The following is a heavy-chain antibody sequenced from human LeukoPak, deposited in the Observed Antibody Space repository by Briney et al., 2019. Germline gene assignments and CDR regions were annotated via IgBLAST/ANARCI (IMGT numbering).Heavy chain of an antibody. V-gene: IGHV1-2*02. CDR3: ARVSGGYSGYEG. J-gene: IGHJ4*02. CDR2: INPNSGGT. CDR1: GYTFTGCY. D-gene: IGHD5-12*01. Sequence: ASVKVSCKASGYTFTGCYMHWVRQAPGQRLEWMGWINPNSGGTNYAQKFQGRVTMTRDTSISTAYMELSRLRSDDTAVYYCARVSGGYSGYEGWGQATLVTVSS.